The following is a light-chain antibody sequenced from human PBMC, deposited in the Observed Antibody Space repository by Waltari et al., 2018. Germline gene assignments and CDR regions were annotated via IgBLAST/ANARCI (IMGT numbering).Light chain of an antibody. CDR2: GAS. V-gene: IGKV3-15*01. J-gene: IGKJ4*01. CDR1: QSVSRS. CDR3: QQYSNWPLT. Sequence: EIVLTQSPATLSLSPGERATLSCRASQSVSRSLAWYQQKPGQAPRLLIYGASSRATCIPERFSGSGSGTDFTLTINSLEPEDFAVYYCQQYSNWPLTFGGGTKVEIK.